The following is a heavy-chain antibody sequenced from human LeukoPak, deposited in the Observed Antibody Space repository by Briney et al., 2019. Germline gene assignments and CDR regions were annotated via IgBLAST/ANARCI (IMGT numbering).Heavy chain of an antibody. D-gene: IGHD6-25*01. CDR3: ARAGGLDY. J-gene: IGHJ4*02. Sequence: GGSLRLSCAASGFRSSSHWMTWVRQAPGKGLEWVANIKQDGSEKYYVDSVKGRFTISRDNAKNSLYLQMNSLRAEDTAVYYCARAGGLDYWGQGTLVTVSS. CDR1: GFRSSSHW. V-gene: IGHV3-7*01. CDR2: IKQDGSEK.